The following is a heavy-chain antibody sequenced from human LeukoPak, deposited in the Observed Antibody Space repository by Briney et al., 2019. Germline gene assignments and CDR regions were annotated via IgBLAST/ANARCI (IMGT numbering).Heavy chain of an antibody. V-gene: IGHV4-39*07. CDR2: IYYTGNT. D-gene: IGHD3-22*01. CDR3: ARGRAMIGRGRYFDY. J-gene: IGHJ4*02. CDR1: GGSISSSSYY. Sequence: PSETLSLTCTVSGGSISSSSYYWGWIRQPPGKGLEWIGNIYYTGNTYYNPSLKSRVTISVDTSKNQFSLKLSSVTAADTAVYYCARGRAMIGRGRYFDYWGQGTLVTVSS.